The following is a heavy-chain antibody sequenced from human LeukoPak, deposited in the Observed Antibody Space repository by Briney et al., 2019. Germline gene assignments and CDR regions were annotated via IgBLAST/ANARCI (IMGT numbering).Heavy chain of an antibody. J-gene: IGHJ4*02. CDR3: ARGMLPTIVGAYYFDY. D-gene: IGHD1-26*01. V-gene: IGHV3-33*01. Sequence: GGSLRLSCAASGFTFSSYGMHWVGQAPGKGLEWVAVIWYDGSNKYYADSVKGRFTISRDNSKNTLYLQVNSLRAEDTAVYYCARGMLPTIVGAYYFDYWGQGTLVTVSS. CDR1: GFTFSSYG. CDR2: IWYDGSNK.